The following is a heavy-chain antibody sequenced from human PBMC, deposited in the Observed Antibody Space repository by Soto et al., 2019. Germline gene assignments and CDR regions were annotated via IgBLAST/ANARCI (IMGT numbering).Heavy chain of an antibody. J-gene: IGHJ4*02. Sequence: PSETLSLTCTVSGGSTSSGDYYWCWIRQPPGKGLEWIGYIYYSGSTYYNPSLKSRVTISVDTSKNQFSLKLSSVTAEDTAVYYCARTYDSSGYYVYWGQGTLVTVSS. CDR3: ARTYDSSGYYVY. CDR1: GGSTSSGDYY. CDR2: IYYSGST. D-gene: IGHD3-22*01. V-gene: IGHV4-30-4*01.